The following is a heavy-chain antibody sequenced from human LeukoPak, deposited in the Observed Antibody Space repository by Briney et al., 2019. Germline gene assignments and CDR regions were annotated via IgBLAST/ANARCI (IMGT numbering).Heavy chain of an antibody. Sequence: AGGSLRLSCAASGFTFSSYSMNWVRQAPGKGLEWVSYISSSSSTIYYADSVKGRFTISRDNAKNSLYLQMNSLRDEDTAVYYCARDAPYYYDSSAVGDYWGQGTLVTVSS. CDR2: ISSSSSTI. D-gene: IGHD3-22*01. CDR3: ARDAPYYYDSSAVGDY. J-gene: IGHJ4*02. V-gene: IGHV3-48*02. CDR1: GFTFSSYS.